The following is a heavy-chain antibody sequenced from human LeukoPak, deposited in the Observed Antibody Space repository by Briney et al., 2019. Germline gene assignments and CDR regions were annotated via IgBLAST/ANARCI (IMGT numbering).Heavy chain of an antibody. CDR3: AKTMGMIDLDY. Sequence: PGGSLRLSCAASGFIFNNSGMGWVRQAPGQGLEWVSLISGSGTDTYYADSVKGRFTISRDNSKNTLYLQMNSLRVEDTAVYYCAKTMGMIDLDYWGQGTLVTVSS. CDR1: GFIFNNSG. V-gene: IGHV3-23*01. D-gene: IGHD7-27*01. CDR2: ISGSGTDT. J-gene: IGHJ4*02.